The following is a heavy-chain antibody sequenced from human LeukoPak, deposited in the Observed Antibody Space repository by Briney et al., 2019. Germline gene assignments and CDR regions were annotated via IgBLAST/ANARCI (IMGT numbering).Heavy chain of an antibody. CDR1: GFTFSSYA. CDR3: AKDHVGGFGGNYYYMDV. J-gene: IGHJ6*03. D-gene: IGHD3-10*01. Sequence: GGSLRLSCAASGFTFSSYAMSWVRQAPGKGLEWVSAISGSGGSTYYADSVKGRFTISRDNSKNTMYLQMNSLRVEDTALYYCAKDHVGGFGGNYYYMDVWGKGTTVTVSS. CDR2: ISGSGGST. V-gene: IGHV3-23*01.